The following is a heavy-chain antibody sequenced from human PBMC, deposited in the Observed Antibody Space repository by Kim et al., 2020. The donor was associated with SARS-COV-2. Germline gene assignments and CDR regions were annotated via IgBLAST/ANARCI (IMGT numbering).Heavy chain of an antibody. CDR3: AKSGQLDY. Sequence: GALRLSCAASGFTFSNSPMSWVRQAPGKGLELVSTIDGRGATTYYPGSVKGRFTISRDNSKNTLYLQMNNLRAEDTAVYFCAKSGQLDYWGQGTLVTVSS. CDR1: GFTFSNSP. CDR2: IDGRGATT. V-gene: IGHV3-23*01. D-gene: IGHD5-12*01. J-gene: IGHJ4*02.